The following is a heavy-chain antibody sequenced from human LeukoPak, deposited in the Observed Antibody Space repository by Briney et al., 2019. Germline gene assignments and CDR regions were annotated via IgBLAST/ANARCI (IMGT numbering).Heavy chain of an antibody. D-gene: IGHD3-22*01. Sequence: SETLSLTCTVSGGSISSYYWSWIRQSPGKGLEWIGYIYYSGSTNYNPSLKSRVTISVDTSKNQFSLKLSSVTAADTAVYYCARGLYDSSGYYDYWGQGTLVTVSS. CDR3: ARGLYDSSGYYDY. CDR1: GGSISSYY. CDR2: IYYSGST. V-gene: IGHV4-59*01. J-gene: IGHJ4*02.